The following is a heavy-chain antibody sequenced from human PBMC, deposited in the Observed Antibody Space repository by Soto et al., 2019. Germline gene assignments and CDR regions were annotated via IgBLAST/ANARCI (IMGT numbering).Heavy chain of an antibody. V-gene: IGHV3-23*01. D-gene: IGHD2-21*02. J-gene: IGHJ4*02. CDR2: ISGSGRST. Sequence: EVQLLESGGDLVQPGGSLRLSCAASGFTFGSYAISWVRQPPGKGLEWVSVISGSGRSTYYADSVKGRFTISRDNSKNTLYLQMTSLRVEDTAGYYCAKSYCGGDCLFDYWGQGALVTVSS. CDR3: AKSYCGGDCLFDY. CDR1: GFTFGSYA.